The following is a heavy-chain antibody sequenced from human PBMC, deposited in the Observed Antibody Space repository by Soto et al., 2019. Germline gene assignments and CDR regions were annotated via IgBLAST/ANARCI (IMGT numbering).Heavy chain of an antibody. CDR2: ISYDGSKK. CDR1: GFTFSSYA. Sequence: QVQLVESGGAVVQPGRSLRLSCATSGFTFSSYAMHWVRQAPGKGLEWVAVISYDGSKKYYADSVKGRFTISRDNSKNTRXLHMNSLGAEDTAVYYCAREDNWNYRGYYDYGMDVWGQGTTVTVSS. CDR3: AREDNWNYRGYYDYGMDV. D-gene: IGHD1-7*01. V-gene: IGHV3-30-3*01. J-gene: IGHJ6*02.